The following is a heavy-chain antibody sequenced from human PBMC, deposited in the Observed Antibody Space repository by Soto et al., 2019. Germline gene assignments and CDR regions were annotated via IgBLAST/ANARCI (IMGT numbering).Heavy chain of an antibody. V-gene: IGHV3-23*01. Sequence: GGSPRLSCAASGFTFSNYAMSWVRQDPGKGLEWVSGISGSGGSTYYADSVKGRFTISRDNSKNTLYLQMNSLRAEDTAVYYSAKDQGSSWYEIDYWGQGTLVTVSS. CDR3: AKDQGSSWYEIDY. CDR2: ISGSGGST. J-gene: IGHJ4*02. D-gene: IGHD6-13*01. CDR1: GFTFSNYA.